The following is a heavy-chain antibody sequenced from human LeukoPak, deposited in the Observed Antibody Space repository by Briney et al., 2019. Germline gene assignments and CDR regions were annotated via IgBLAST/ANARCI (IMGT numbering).Heavy chain of an antibody. D-gene: IGHD6-13*01. Sequence: SETLSLTCAVSGGSFSGYYWSWIRQPPGKGLEWIGEINHSGSTNYNPSLKSRVTISVDTSKNQFSLKLSSVTAADTAVYYCARHPLVEIAAGYYYYYGMDVWGQGTTVTVSS. CDR3: ARHPLVEIAAGYYYYYGMDV. CDR1: GGSFSGYY. CDR2: INHSGST. V-gene: IGHV4-34*01. J-gene: IGHJ6*02.